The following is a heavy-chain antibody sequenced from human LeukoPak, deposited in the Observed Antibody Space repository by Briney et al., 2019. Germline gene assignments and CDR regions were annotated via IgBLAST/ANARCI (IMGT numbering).Heavy chain of an antibody. D-gene: IGHD3-10*01. J-gene: IGHJ4*02. CDR2: IYYSGST. V-gene: IGHV4-39*01. Sequence: PSETLSLTCTVSGGSISSSSYYWGWIRQPPGKGLEWMGSIYYSGSTYYNPSLKSRVTISVDTSKNQFSLKLSSVTAADTAVYYCARTYYGSGNYYKDINFDYWGQGTLVTVSS. CDR1: GGSISSSSYY. CDR3: ARTYYGSGNYYKDINFDY.